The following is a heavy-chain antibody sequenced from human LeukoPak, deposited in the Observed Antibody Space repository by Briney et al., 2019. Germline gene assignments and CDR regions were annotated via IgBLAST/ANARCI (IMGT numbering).Heavy chain of an antibody. D-gene: IGHD2-2*02. J-gene: IGHJ6*02. Sequence: PGGSLRLSCAASGFTFSSYAMHWVRQAPGKGLEWVAVISYDGSNKYYADSVKGRFTISRDNSKNTLYLQMNSLRAADTAVYYCARDGQQAYQLLYRGYYYYGMDVWGQGTTVTVSS. CDR3: ARDGQQAYQLLYRGYYYYGMDV. CDR2: ISYDGSNK. V-gene: IGHV3-30*04. CDR1: GFTFSSYA.